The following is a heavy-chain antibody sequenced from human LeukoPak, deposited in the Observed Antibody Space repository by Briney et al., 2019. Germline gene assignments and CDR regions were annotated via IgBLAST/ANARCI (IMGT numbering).Heavy chain of an antibody. Sequence: GRSLRLSCAASGFTLSSYAMHWVRQAPGKGPEWVAVISYDGSNKYYADSVKDRFTISRQNTKNSLYLYMNNLGGEDTALYFCARGSVQLWLRDTYYYMDVWGKGTTVTVSS. V-gene: IGHV3-30*07. J-gene: IGHJ6*03. D-gene: IGHD5-18*01. CDR1: GFTLSSYA. CDR3: ARGSVQLWLRDTYYYMDV. CDR2: ISYDGSNK.